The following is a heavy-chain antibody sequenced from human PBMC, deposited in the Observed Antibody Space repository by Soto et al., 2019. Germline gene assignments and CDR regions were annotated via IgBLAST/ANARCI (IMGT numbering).Heavy chain of an antibody. CDR2: IYYSGST. CDR1: GGSISSGDYY. Sequence: SETLSLTCTVSGGSISSGDYYLSWIRQPPGKGLEWIGYIYYSGSTYYNPSLKSRVTISVDTSKNQFSLKLSSVTAADTAVYYCARGMYYYDSSGYEDWFDPWGQGTLVTVSS. CDR3: ARGMYYYDSSGYEDWFDP. D-gene: IGHD3-22*01. J-gene: IGHJ5*02. V-gene: IGHV4-30-4*01.